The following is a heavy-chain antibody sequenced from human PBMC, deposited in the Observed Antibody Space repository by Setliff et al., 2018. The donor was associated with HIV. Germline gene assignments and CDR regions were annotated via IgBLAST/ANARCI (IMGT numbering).Heavy chain of an antibody. Sequence: SETLSLTCTVSGGSISSYYWSWIRQPPGKGLEWITYIYYSGSTNYNPSLKSRVTISVDTSKNQFSLKLSSVTAADTAVNYCARVPNFWSGYSDYWGQGTLVTVSS. CDR3: ARVPNFWSGYSDY. V-gene: IGHV4-59*12. CDR2: IYYSGST. J-gene: IGHJ4*02. CDR1: GGSISSYY. D-gene: IGHD3-3*01.